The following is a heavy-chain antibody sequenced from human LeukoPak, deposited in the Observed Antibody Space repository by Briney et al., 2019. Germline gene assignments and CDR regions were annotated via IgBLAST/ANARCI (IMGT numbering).Heavy chain of an antibody. CDR2: INPNSGGT. CDR1: GYTFTGYY. V-gene: IGHV1-2*02. CDR3: ARYANYYYYYYMDV. Sequence: ASVKVSCKASGYTFTGYYMHWVRQAPGQGLEWMGWINPNSGGTNYAQKFQGRVTMTRDTSISTAYMELSRLRSDDTAVYYCARYANYYYYYYMDVWGKGTTVTVSS. J-gene: IGHJ6*03.